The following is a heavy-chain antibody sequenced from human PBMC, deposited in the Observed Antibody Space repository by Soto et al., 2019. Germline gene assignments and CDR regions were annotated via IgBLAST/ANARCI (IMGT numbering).Heavy chain of an antibody. CDR1: GYMFTSYG. J-gene: IGHJ1*01. CDR3: ARDLGIAVAGLFQD. D-gene: IGHD6-19*01. V-gene: IGHV1-18*01. Sequence: QVQLVQSGAEVKKPGASIKVSCKASGYMFTSYGINWVRQAPGQGPEWMGWISTYNGNTNYAQKHQGRVTMTTDTSTSTAYMELKTLRPDDTAVYYCARDLGIAVAGLFQDWGQGTLVIVSS. CDR2: ISTYNGNT.